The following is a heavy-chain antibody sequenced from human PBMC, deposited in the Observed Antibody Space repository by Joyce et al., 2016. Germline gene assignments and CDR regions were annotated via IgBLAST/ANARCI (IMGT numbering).Heavy chain of an antibody. CDR3: AKNERGSGLVSGAGYYYGMDV. V-gene: IGHV3-23*01. J-gene: IGHJ6*02. D-gene: IGHD3-10*01. CDR1: GYTFSSYA. Sequence: EVQLLESGGGLVQPGGSLRLSCAASGYTFSSYAMTWVRQAPGKGLVWVSAITGSGGRTYYADSVKGRFTISRDNSKNTLYLQMNSLRAEDTAVYYCAKNERGSGLVSGAGYYYGMDVWGQGTTITVSS. CDR2: ITGSGGRT.